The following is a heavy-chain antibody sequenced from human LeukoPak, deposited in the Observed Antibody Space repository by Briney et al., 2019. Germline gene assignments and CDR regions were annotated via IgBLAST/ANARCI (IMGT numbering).Heavy chain of an antibody. D-gene: IGHD4-11*01. J-gene: IGHJ6*03. CDR1: GGTFSSYT. Sequence: GASVKVSCKASGGTFSSYTISWVRQAPGQGLEWMGRIIPILGIANYAQKFQGRVTITADKSTSTAYMELSSLRSEDTAVYYCAREDYHASYYVDVWGKGTTVTVSS. V-gene: IGHV1-69*04. CDR2: IIPILGIA. CDR3: AREDYHASYYVDV.